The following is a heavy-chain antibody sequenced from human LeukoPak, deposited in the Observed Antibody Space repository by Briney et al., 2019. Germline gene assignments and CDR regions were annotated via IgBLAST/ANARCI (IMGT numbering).Heavy chain of an antibody. CDR3: ARGRTDSSGYYSYYFDY. CDR1: GFTVSSNY. V-gene: IGHV3-53*01. J-gene: IGHJ4*02. CDR2: IYSGGST. Sequence: GGSLRLSCAASGFTVSSNYMSWVRQAPGKGLEWVSVIYSGGSTYYADSVKGRFTISRDNSKNTLYLQMNRLRAEDTAVYYCARGRTDSSGYYSYYFDYWGQGTLVTVSS. D-gene: IGHD3-22*01.